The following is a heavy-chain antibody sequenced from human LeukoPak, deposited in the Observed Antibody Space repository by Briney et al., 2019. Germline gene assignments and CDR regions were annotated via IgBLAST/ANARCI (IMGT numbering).Heavy chain of an antibody. CDR1: GGSISSYY. CDR3: ARQDSYGHNFDY. D-gene: IGHD5-18*01. CDR2: IYYSGST. J-gene: IGHJ4*02. Sequence: SETLSLTCTVSGGSISSYYWSWIRQPPGKELEWIGYIYYSGSTNYNPSLKSRVTISVDTSKNQFSLKLSSVTAADTAVYYCARQDSYGHNFDYWGQGTLVTVSS. V-gene: IGHV4-59*08.